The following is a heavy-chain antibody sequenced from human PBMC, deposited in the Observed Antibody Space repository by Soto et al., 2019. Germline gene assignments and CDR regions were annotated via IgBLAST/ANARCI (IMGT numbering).Heavy chain of an antibody. Sequence: QVQLQESGPGLVKPSETLSLTCSVSGGSISDYFSVWIRQPPGKGLEWIGQISYFGTTIYNASLEGQVSMARDTSKNPFSLSLAYVSAADTAVYFCARCKKWESSIAPDHWGQGILVRVSS. D-gene: IGHD6-6*01. CDR2: ISYFGTT. CDR3: ARCKKWESSIAPDH. V-gene: IGHV4-59*01. CDR1: GGSISDYF. J-gene: IGHJ4*02.